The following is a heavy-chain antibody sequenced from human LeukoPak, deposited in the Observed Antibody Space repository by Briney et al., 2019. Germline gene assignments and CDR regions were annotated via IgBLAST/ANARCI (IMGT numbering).Heavy chain of an antibody. J-gene: IGHJ6*04. CDR3: ASTRSHYYYYGMDV. CDR2: ISYDGSNK. CDR1: GFTFSSYA. Sequence: PGRSLRLPCAASGFTFSSYAMHWVRQAPGKGLEWGAVISYDGSNKYYADSVKGRFTISRDNSKNTLYLQMNSLRAEDTAVYYCASTRSHYYYYGMDVWGKGTTVTVSS. V-gene: IGHV3-30*04.